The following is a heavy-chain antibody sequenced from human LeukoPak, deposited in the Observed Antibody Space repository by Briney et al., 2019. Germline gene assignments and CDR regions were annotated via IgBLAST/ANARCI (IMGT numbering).Heavy chain of an antibody. J-gene: IGHJ4*02. CDR2: INPNSGGT. CDR1: GYTFTGYY. Sequence: ASVKVSCKASGYTFTGYYMHWVRQAPGQGLEWMGWINPNSGGTNYAQKFQGRVTMTRDTSISTAYMELSRLRSDDTALYYCARSMIVVVGYDYWGQGTLVTVSS. CDR3: ARSMIVVVGYDY. D-gene: IGHD3-22*01. V-gene: IGHV1-2*02.